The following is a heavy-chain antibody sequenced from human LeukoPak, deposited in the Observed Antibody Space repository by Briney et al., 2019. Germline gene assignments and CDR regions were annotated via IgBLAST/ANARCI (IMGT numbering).Heavy chain of an antibody. D-gene: IGHD5-18*01. CDR3: ASLRGYSYGYPTY. CDR2: INHSGST. J-gene: IGHJ4*02. CDR1: GGSFSGYY. Sequence: TSETLSLTCAVYGGSFSGYYWSWIRQPPGKGLEWIGEINHSGSTNYNPSLKSRVTISVDTSKNQFSLKLSSVTAADTAVYYCASLRGYSYGYPTYWGQGTLVTVSS. V-gene: IGHV4-34*01.